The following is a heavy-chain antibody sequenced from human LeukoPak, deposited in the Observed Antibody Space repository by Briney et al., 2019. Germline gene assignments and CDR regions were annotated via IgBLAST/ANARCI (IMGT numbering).Heavy chain of an antibody. CDR1: GGSISSYY. V-gene: IGHV4-59*01. CDR2: IYYSGST. Sequence: SETLSLTCTVSGGSISSYYWSWIRQTTGKGLDWIGYIYYSGSTNYNPSLRSRVTISVDTSKNQFSLNLSSVTAADTAVYYCARGVLYYYYMDVWGKGTTVTVSS. CDR3: ARGVLYYYYMDV. J-gene: IGHJ6*03.